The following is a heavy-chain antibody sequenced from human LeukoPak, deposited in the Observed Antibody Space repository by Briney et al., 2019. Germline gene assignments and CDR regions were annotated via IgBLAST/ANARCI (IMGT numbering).Heavy chain of an antibody. J-gene: IGHJ6*03. D-gene: IGHD6-19*01. CDR3: ARETAVAVYYYYYMDV. V-gene: IGHV1-18*01. CDR2: ISAYNGNT. CDR1: GYTFTSYG. Sequence: AASVKVSFKASGYTFTSYGISWVRQAPGQGLEWIGWISAYNGNTNYAQKLQGRGTMTTDTSTSTAYMELRSLRSDDTAVYYCARETAVAVYYYYYMDVWGKGTTVTVSS.